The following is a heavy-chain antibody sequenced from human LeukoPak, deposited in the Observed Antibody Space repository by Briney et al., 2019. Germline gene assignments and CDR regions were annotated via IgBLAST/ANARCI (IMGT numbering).Heavy chain of an antibody. D-gene: IGHD6-19*01. Sequence: GGSLRLSCAASGFTFSSYGMHWVRQAPGKGLEWVAFIRYDGSNNYYGDSVKGRFSISRDNSKNTLSLQMNSLRVEDTAVYYCAKVLGGSGWYYYVDVWGKGTTVTVSS. CDR1: GFTFSSYG. CDR3: AKVLGGSGWYYYVDV. CDR2: IRYDGSNN. V-gene: IGHV3-30*02. J-gene: IGHJ6*03.